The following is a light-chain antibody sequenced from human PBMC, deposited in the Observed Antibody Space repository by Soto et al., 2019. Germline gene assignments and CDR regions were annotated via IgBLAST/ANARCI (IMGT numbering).Light chain of an antibody. J-gene: IGLJ7*01. CDR3: QAWGTSAV. CDR2: VKSDGSH. CDR1: SGHSSYA. Sequence: QTVVTQSPSASASLGASVKLTCTLSSGHSSYAIALYQQQPEKGPRFLMKVKSDGSHNKGDGIPDRFSGSSSGAERHLTITSLQSEDEGDYYWQAWGTSAVFGGGTQLTVL. V-gene: IGLV4-69*01.